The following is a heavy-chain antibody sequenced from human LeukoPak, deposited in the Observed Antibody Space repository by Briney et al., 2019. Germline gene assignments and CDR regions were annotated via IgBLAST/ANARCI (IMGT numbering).Heavy chain of an antibody. Sequence: PGGSLRLSCAVSGLTFSSSWMDWVRQAPGKGLEWVASINPDGNKKYSADSVKGRFTISRDNAENSLYLQMNSLRVEDTAVYNCARVGSYGFSGFDYWGQGTLVTVSS. V-gene: IGHV3-7*01. CDR2: INPDGNKK. CDR1: GLTFSSSW. CDR3: ARVGSYGFSGFDY. D-gene: IGHD3-16*02. J-gene: IGHJ4*02.